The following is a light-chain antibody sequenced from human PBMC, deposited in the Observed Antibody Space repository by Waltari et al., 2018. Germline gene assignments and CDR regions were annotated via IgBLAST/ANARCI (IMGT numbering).Light chain of an antibody. J-gene: IGKJ1*01. CDR3: MQGTLRT. CDR1: QSLVYSDGNTY. CDR2: KVS. Sequence: DVVLTQSPLSLPVTLGQPASISCKSSQSLVYSDGNTYLSWFQQRPGQSPRRLIYKVSNRDSGVPDRVSGSGSGTDFTLKISRVEAEDVGVYYCMQGTLRTFGQGTKVEIK. V-gene: IGKV2-30*01.